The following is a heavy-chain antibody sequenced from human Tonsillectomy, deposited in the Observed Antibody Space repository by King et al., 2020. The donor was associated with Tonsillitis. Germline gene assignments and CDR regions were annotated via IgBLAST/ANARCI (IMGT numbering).Heavy chain of an antibody. V-gene: IGHV2-5*01. J-gene: IGHJ5*02. CDR2: IYWNDDN. Sequence: TLKESGPTLVKPTQTLTLTCTFSGFSLSTSGVGVGWVRQPPGKALDWLALIYWNDDNRYSPSMKSRLTITKDTSKNQVVLTMTNMVPVDTATYYCAHSPSDGNWFDPWGQGTLVTVSS. CDR1: GFSLSTSGVG. CDR3: AHSPSDGNWFDP.